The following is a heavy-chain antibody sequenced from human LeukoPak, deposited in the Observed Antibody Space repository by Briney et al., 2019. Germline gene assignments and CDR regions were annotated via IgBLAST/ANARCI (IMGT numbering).Heavy chain of an antibody. D-gene: IGHD3-10*01. J-gene: IGHJ4*02. V-gene: IGHV3-48*01. Sequence: GGSLRLSCAASGFSFRTYNMNWVRQAPGKGLEWISYISSSSRNIYYADSVKGRFTISRDNAKSSLYLQMDSLRAEDTAVYYCASHDDSSGSLEYFDYWGQGTLVTVSS. CDR2: ISSSSRNI. CDR1: GFSFRTYN. CDR3: ASHDDSSGSLEYFDY.